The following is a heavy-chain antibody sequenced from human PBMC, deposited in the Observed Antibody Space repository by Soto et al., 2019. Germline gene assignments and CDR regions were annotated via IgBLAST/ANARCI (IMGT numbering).Heavy chain of an antibody. J-gene: IGHJ4*02. V-gene: IGHV3-33*01. CDR2: IWYDGSNK. Sequence: QVQLVESGGGVVQPGRSLRLSCAASGFTFSSYGMHWVRQAPGKGLEWVAVIWYDGSNKYYADSVKGRFTISRDNSKNTLYLQMNSLRAEDKAVYYCARDGDGYDPFFDYWGQGTLVTVSS. CDR1: GFTFSSYG. D-gene: IGHD5-12*01. CDR3: ARDGDGYDPFFDY.